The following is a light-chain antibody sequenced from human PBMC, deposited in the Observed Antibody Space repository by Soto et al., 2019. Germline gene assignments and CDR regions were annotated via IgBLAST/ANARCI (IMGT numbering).Light chain of an antibody. CDR3: QRYESYST. Sequence: IQMTQNPSTLSAYEGDHLTIDCLASQRSTGWLAWYQQKTGKSQKLLIYGASSLESGVPSRFSGSGSGTEFTLTISNLQRDDFATYYCQRYESYSTYGQGTKVDIK. J-gene: IGKJ1*01. CDR2: GAS. CDR1: QRSTGW. V-gene: IGKV1-5*01.